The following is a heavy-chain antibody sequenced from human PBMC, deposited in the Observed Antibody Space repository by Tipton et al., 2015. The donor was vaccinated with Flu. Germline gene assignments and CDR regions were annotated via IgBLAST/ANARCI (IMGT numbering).Heavy chain of an antibody. Sequence: SLRLSCAASGFYFSDHYMSWIRQAPGKGLEWVSYISGSGTRFSYADSVKGRFTIPRDNAKNSLYLQMNSLRAEDTAVYYCARDHSYDYVWGSYPLGHWGQGTLVTVSS. CDR2: ISGSGTRF. CDR1: GFYFSDHY. D-gene: IGHD3-16*02. CDR3: ARDHSYDYVWGSYPLGH. V-gene: IGHV3-11*04. J-gene: IGHJ4*02.